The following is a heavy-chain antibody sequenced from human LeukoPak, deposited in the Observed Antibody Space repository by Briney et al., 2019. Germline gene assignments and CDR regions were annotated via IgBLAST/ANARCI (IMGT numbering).Heavy chain of an antibody. CDR2: MNPNSGNT. Sequence: GASVKVSCKASGYTFTSYDINWVRQATGQGLEWMGWMNPNSGNTGYAQKFQGRVTMTRNTSISTAYMELSSLRSEDTAVYYCARGNLFYSSSWHEDAFDIWGQGTMVTVSS. D-gene: IGHD6-13*01. V-gene: IGHV1-8*01. CDR3: ARGNLFYSSSWHEDAFDI. J-gene: IGHJ3*02. CDR1: GYTFTSYD.